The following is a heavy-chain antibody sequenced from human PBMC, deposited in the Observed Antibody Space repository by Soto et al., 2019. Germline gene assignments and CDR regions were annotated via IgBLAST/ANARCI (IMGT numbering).Heavy chain of an antibody. D-gene: IGHD3-9*01. J-gene: IGHJ6*02. CDR1: GFTFSDRY. CDR3: ASNYDILTGPNGMDV. CDR2: TRNKANSYTT. V-gene: IGHV3-72*01. Sequence: LRLSCAASGFTFSDRYMDWVRQAPGKGLEWVGRTRNKANSYTTEYAASVKGRFTISRDDSKNSLYLQMNSLKTEDTAVYYCASNYDILTGPNGMDVWGQGTTVTVSS.